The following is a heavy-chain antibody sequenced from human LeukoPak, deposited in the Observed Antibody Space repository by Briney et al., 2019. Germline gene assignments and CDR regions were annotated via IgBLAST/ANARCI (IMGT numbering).Heavy chain of an antibody. CDR2: MNPNSGNT. CDR3: ATDFVAVASFDY. J-gene: IGHJ4*02. CDR1: GYTFTSYD. D-gene: IGHD6-19*01. Sequence: GASVKVSCKASGYTFTSYDINWVRQATGQGLEWMGWMNPNSGNTGYAQKFQGRVTMTEDTSTDTAYMELSSLRSEDTAVYYCATDFVAVASFDYWGQGTLVTVSS. V-gene: IGHV1-8*02.